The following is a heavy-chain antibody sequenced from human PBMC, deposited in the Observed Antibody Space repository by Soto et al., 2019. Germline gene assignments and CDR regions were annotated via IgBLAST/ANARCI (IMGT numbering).Heavy chain of an antibody. CDR1: GGTFSSYA. J-gene: IGHJ6*02. CDR2: IIPIFATA. CDR3: ASHPYCSGGSCYSGYYYSCYGMDV. V-gene: IGHV1-69*12. D-gene: IGHD2-15*01. Sequence: QVQLVQSGAEVKKPGSSVKVSCKASGGTFSSYAISWVRQAPGQGLEWMGGIIPIFATADYAQKFQGRVTINADESTSTAYMGLSSLRSEDTAVYYCASHPYCSGGSCYSGYYYSCYGMDVWGQGTTVTVSS.